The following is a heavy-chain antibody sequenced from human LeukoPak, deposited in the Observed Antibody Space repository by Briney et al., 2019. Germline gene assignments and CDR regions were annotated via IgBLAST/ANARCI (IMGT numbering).Heavy chain of an antibody. CDR1: GYTFTDNH. D-gene: IGHD4-17*01. J-gene: IGHJ3*02. CDR3: ARDYGDYGSHWDAFDI. CDR2: ISPNSGGT. Sequence: ASVKVSCKASGYTFTDNHMHWVRQAPGQGLEWMGWISPNSGGTNYAQKFRGRVTMTRDTSISTAYMELSGLTPDDTAVYYCARDYGDYGSHWDAFDIWGQGTLVTVSS. V-gene: IGHV1-2*02.